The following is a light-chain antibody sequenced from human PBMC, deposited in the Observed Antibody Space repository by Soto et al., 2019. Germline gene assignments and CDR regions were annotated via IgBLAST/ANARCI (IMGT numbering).Light chain of an antibody. Sequence: EIVLTQSPGTLSLSPGERATLSCRASQSVGTRLAWYQHKPGQAPRLLIYYMSKRATGIPARFSGSGSGTDFTLTISNLAPEDFGVYYCHQRQSWPRTFGQGTKVDIK. J-gene: IGKJ1*01. CDR1: QSVGTR. CDR2: YMS. V-gene: IGKV3-11*01. CDR3: HQRQSWPRT.